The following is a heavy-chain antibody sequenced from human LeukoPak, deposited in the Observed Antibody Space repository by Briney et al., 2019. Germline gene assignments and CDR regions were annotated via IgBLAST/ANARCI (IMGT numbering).Heavy chain of an antibody. V-gene: IGHV3-23*01. D-gene: IGHD3-22*01. CDR2: IRGSGVST. J-gene: IGHJ4*02. CDR3: AKGVGRILVLIQACYFDY. Sequence: GGSLRLSCAASGFTFSSYAMSWVRQAPGKGLEWVSAIRGSGVSTYYADSVKGRFTISRDNSKNTLYLQMNSLRAEDTAMYYCAKGVGRILVLIQACYFDYWGQGTLVTVSS. CDR1: GFTFSSYA.